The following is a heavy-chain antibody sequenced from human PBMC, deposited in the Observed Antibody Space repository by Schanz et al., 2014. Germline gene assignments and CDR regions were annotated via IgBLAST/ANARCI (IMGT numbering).Heavy chain of an antibody. CDR1: GFTFSDYY. CDR3: ARGVRIDY. J-gene: IGHJ4*02. V-gene: IGHV3-7*01. D-gene: IGHD3-3*01. Sequence: DVQLVDSGGGLVKPGGSLRLSCAASGFTFSDYYMSWIRQAPGKGLEWVANIKQDGSEKYYVDSVKGRFTISRDNAKNSLYLQMNSLTAEDTAVYYCARGVRIDYWGQGTLVTVSS. CDR2: IKQDGSEK.